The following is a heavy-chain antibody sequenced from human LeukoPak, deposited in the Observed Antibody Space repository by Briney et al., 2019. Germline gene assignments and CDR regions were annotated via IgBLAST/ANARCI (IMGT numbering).Heavy chain of an antibody. D-gene: IGHD4-17*01. Sequence: GGSLRLSCAASGFTFNSFGMQWVRQAPGKGLEGVAVISYDGSNKYSADSVKGRFTISRDNSKNTLYLEMNSLRPEDTAVYYCATDPGFHYGAYFDYWGQGTLVTVSS. CDR1: GFTFNSFG. V-gene: IGHV3-30*03. CDR2: ISYDGSNK. CDR3: ATDPGFHYGAYFDY. J-gene: IGHJ4*02.